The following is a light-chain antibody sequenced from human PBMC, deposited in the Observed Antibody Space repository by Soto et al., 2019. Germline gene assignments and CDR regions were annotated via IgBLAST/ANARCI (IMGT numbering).Light chain of an antibody. CDR1: QTITSNY. J-gene: IGKJ2*01. CDR2: DAS. V-gene: IGKV3-20*01. Sequence: EIVLTQSPGTLSLSPGERATLSCRASQTITSNYLAWFQQKHGQAPRLLIYDASSRAPGIPDRFSGSGSGTDFALTINRLEPEDCAVYYCQQYGSSPYTFGQGTKLEIK. CDR3: QQYGSSPYT.